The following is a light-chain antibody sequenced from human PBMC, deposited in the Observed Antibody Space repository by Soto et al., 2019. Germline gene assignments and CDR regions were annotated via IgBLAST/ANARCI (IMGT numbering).Light chain of an antibody. Sequence: DIQMTQSPSTLSASVGDRVTITCRASQSMSTWLAWYQQKPGTAPKLLIYDASSLESGVPSRFSGSGSGTEFALTISSLQPDDFAIYYCQQYNSYSWTFGQGTRVDIK. CDR1: QSMSTW. V-gene: IGKV1-5*01. J-gene: IGKJ1*01. CDR3: QQYNSYSWT. CDR2: DAS.